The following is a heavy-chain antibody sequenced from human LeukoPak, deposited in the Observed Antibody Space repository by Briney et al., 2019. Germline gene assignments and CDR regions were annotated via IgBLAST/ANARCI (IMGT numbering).Heavy chain of an antibody. Sequence: GGSLRLSCAASGLTFSSYAMPWVRQAPGKGLEWVAVISYDGSNKYYADPVKGRFTISRDNSKNTLYLQMNSLRAEDTAVYYCARDRGHFVFNWFDPWGQGTLVTVSS. V-gene: IGHV3-30-3*01. D-gene: IGHD6-6*01. CDR2: ISYDGSNK. CDR3: ARDRGHFVFNWFDP. CDR1: GLTFSSYA. J-gene: IGHJ5*02.